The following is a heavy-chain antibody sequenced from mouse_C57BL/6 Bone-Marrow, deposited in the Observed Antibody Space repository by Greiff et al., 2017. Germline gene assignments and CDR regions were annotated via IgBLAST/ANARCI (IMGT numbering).Heavy chain of an antibody. J-gene: IGHJ2*01. D-gene: IGHD2-4*01. CDR2: IYPGSGST. V-gene: IGHV1-55*01. Sequence: VQLQQPGAELVKPGASVKLSCKASGYTFTSYWITWVKQRPGQGLEWIGDIYPGSGSTNYNQKFKSKATLTVDTSSSTAYMQLSSLTSEDSAVYYCAKIYYEPFDYWGRGTTLTVSA. CDR3: AKIYYEPFDY. CDR1: GYTFTSYW.